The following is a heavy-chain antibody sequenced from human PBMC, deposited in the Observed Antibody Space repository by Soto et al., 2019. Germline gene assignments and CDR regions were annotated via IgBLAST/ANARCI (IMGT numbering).Heavy chain of an antibody. CDR3: ATSKIYFFQSGGSHQVPLGF. V-gene: IGHV4-34*01. J-gene: IGHJ4*02. Sequence: XTLSLPCAVSGGSLSNYYWSWIRQPPGKGLEWIGEIYHSGGTNYNPSLKSRVTISVDTPKNQFSLKLSSVTAADKAVYHCATSKIYFFQSGGSHQVPLGFWGQGTLGPVSS. CDR1: GGSLSNYY. CDR2: IYHSGGT. D-gene: IGHD2-15*01.